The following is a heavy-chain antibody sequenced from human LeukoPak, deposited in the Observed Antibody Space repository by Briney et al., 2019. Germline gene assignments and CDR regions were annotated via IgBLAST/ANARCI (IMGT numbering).Heavy chain of an antibody. J-gene: IGHJ4*02. V-gene: IGHV3-33*01. CDR1: GFTFSSYG. CDR3: ARDLPSEMAIDY. CDR2: IWYDGSNK. D-gene: IGHD2-8*01. Sequence: GGSLRLSCAASGFTFSSYGMHWVRQAPGKGLEWVAVIWYDGSNKYYADSVKGRFTISRDNSKNTLYLQMNSLRAEDTAVYYCARDLPSEMAIDYWGQGTLVTVSS.